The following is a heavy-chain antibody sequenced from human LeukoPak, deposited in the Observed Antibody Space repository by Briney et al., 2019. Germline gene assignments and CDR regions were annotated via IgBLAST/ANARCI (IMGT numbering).Heavy chain of an antibody. J-gene: IGHJ5*02. CDR3: ARANYDFWSGYHREDWFDP. CDR1: GGTFSSYA. CDR2: INPNSGGT. D-gene: IGHD3-3*01. Sequence: GASVKVSCKASGGTFSSYAISWVRQAPGQGLEWMGWINPNSGGTNYAQKFQGRVTMTRDTSISTAYMELSRLRSDDTAVYYCARANYDFWSGYHREDWFDPWGQGTLVTVSS. V-gene: IGHV1-2*02.